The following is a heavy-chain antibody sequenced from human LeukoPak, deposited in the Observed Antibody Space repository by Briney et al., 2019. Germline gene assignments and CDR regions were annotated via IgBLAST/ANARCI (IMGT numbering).Heavy chain of an antibody. CDR2: ICGSGDAT. J-gene: IGHJ4*02. CDR1: GFTVSNNY. CDR3: AKGLSSTCDDPNDY. V-gene: IGHV3-23*01. D-gene: IGHD6-13*01. Sequence: GGSLRLSCAASGFTVSNNYMSWVRQAPGKGLEWVSAICGSGDATYYADSVKGRFTISRDNSKNTLYLQMNSLRADDTAVYYCAKGLSSTCDDPNDYWGQGTLVTVSA.